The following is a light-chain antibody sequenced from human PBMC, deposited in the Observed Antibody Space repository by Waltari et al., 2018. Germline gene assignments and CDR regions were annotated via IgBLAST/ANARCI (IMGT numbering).Light chain of an antibody. CDR1: QSISVF. CDR2: HAS. V-gene: IGKV3-11*01. J-gene: IGKJ4*01. Sequence: ELVLTQSPVTLSLSPGERATLSCRAIQSISVFLAWYQQIPGQAPRLLTYHASTRATGIPARFSGSGSGTDFTLTITSLEPEDFAVYYCQQRASWPPRTFGGGTKVEIK. CDR3: QQRASWPPRT.